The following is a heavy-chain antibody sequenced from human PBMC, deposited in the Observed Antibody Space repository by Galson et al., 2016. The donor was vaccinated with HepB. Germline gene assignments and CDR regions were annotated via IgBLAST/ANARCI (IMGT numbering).Heavy chain of an antibody. CDR3: TRAIAARLPFDY. CDR2: IYSGGYT. Sequence: SLRLSCAASGLIVTRNYMAWVRQAPGKGLEWVSIIYSGGYTYHADSVKGRFNISRDNSKNTVSLQMNSLRVEDTAVYYCTRAIAARLPFDYWGQGTLVTVSS. J-gene: IGHJ4*02. CDR1: GLIVTRNY. V-gene: IGHV3-66*01. D-gene: IGHD6-6*01.